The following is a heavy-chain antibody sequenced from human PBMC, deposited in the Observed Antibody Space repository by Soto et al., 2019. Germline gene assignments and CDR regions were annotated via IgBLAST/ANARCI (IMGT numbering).Heavy chain of an antibody. Sequence: QVRLVQSGDEVRKPGSSVKVSCKASGYIFVNYGIAWVRQAPGQGLEWMGWISTYSGNTHYASKVQGRLTMTTDTSTSTGYMDLGSLTSDDTAVYYCAMVDNYVTPTPQDVWGQGSTVSVSS. CDR2: ISTYSGNT. J-gene: IGHJ6*02. CDR1: GYIFVNYG. CDR3: AMVDNYVTPTPQDV. D-gene: IGHD3-16*01. V-gene: IGHV1-18*01.